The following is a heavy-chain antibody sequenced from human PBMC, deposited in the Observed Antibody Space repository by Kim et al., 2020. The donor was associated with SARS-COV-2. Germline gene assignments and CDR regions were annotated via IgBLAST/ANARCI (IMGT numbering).Heavy chain of an antibody. CDR2: IIPIFGTA. D-gene: IGHD2-21*02. V-gene: IGHV1-69*13. J-gene: IGHJ6*02. CDR3: ARAHCGGDCYSLSYYYGMDV. CDR1: GGTFSSYA. Sequence: SVKVSCKASGGTFSSYAISWVRQAPGQGLEWMGGIIPIFGTANYAQKFQGRVTITADESTSTAYMELSSLRSEDTAVYYCARAHCGGDCYSLSYYYGMDVWGQGTTVTVSS.